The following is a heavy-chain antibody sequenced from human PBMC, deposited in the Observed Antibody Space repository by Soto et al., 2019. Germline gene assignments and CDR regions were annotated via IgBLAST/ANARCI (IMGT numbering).Heavy chain of an antibody. CDR3: ARAGMTTVTTKYFQH. CDR1: GYTFTSYG. V-gene: IGHV1-18*01. D-gene: IGHD4-17*01. CDR2: ISAYDGNT. Sequence: QVQLVQSGAEVKNPGASVKVSCKASGYTFTSYGISWVRQAPGQGLEWMGWISAYDGNTKYAQQLQDRVTMTTDTSTSTAYKELRTLRSDDTAVYYCARAGMTTVTTKYFQHWGQGTLVTVSS. J-gene: IGHJ1*01.